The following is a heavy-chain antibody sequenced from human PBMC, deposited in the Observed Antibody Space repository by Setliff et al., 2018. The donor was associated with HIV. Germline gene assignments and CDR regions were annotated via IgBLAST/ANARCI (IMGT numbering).Heavy chain of an antibody. CDR2: IIPMFGTA. D-gene: IGHD1-26*01. Sequence: SVKVSCKASGGSFSRNAISWVRQAPGHGLEWMGGIIPMFGTADYAQKFQGSVTIIADESTSTAYMELSSLRSEETAVYYCGAGSGYYYGVVVYWGQGTLITVAT. J-gene: IGHJ4*02. V-gene: IGHV1-69*13. CDR1: GGSFSRNA. CDR3: GAGSGYYYGVVVY.